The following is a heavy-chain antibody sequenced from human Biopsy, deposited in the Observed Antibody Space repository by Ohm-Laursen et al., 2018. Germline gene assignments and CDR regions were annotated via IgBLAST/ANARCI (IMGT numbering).Heavy chain of an antibody. D-gene: IGHD2-15*01. V-gene: IGHV3-23*01. Sequence: GSLRLSCAASGFTFSNYAMTWVRQAPGKGLERDSAISDIGSRTFYSDSVKGRFTISRVNSKKTLYLQMNSLRAEDTATYYCAKDQPDLAVVVAAHWYFDLWGRGTLVTVSS. CDR3: AKDQPDLAVVVAAHWYFDL. J-gene: IGHJ2*01. CDR2: ISDIGSRT. CDR1: GFTFSNYA.